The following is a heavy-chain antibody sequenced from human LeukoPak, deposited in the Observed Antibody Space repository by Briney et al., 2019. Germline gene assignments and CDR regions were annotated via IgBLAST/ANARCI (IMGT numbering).Heavy chain of an antibody. V-gene: IGHV4-30-2*01. Sequence: PSETLSLTCTVSGGSVRNDDYYLNWIRQPPGKRLEWIGYIYHTGSTFYNPSLKSRVSISVDGSKSQFSLRLTSVTAADTAVYYCARVWAAAGKAPNSNEFDYWGQGTLVTVSS. J-gene: IGHJ4*02. CDR2: IYHTGST. CDR1: GGSVRNDDYY. CDR3: ARVWAAAGKAPNSNEFDY. D-gene: IGHD6-13*01.